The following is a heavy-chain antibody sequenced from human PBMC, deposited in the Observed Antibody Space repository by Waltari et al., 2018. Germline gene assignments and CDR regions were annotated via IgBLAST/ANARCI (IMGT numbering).Heavy chain of an antibody. CDR1: GFTFDDYA. D-gene: IGHD3-10*01. CDR3: AKAGTMVRGGMDV. V-gene: IGHV3-9*03. CDR2: ISWNSGSI. Sequence: EVQLVESGGGLVQPGRSLRLSCAASGFTFDDYAMHWVRQAPGKGLGWVSGISWNSGSIGYADSVKGRFTISRDNAKNSLYLQMNSLRAEDMALYYCAKAGTMVRGGMDVWGKGTTVTISS. J-gene: IGHJ6*04.